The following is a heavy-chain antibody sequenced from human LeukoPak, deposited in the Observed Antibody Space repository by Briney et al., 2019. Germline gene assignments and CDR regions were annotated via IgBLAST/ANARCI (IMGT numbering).Heavy chain of an antibody. CDR3: TTLRFLEWFGFDY. CDR1: GFTFSNAW. Sequence: TGGSLRLSCAASGFTFSNAWMSWVRQAPGKGLEWVGRIKSKTDGGTTDYAAPVKGRFTISRDDSKNTLYLQMNSLKTEDTAVYYCTTLRFLEWFGFDYWGQGTLVTVSS. CDR2: IKSKTDGGTT. J-gene: IGHJ4*02. V-gene: IGHV3-15*01. D-gene: IGHD3-3*01.